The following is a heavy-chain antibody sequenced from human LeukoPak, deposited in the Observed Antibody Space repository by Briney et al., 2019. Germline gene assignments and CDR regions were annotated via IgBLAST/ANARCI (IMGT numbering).Heavy chain of an antibody. Sequence: GASVKVSCKASGYTFTSYDINWVRQATGQGLEWMGIINPSGGSTSYAQKFQGRVTMTRDTSTSTVYMELSSLRSEDTAVYYCARDAKLAEKYYYYYYGMDVWGQGTTVTVSS. D-gene: IGHD3-3*02. CDR2: INPSGGST. CDR1: GYTFTSYD. CDR3: ARDAKLAEKYYYYYYGMDV. J-gene: IGHJ6*02. V-gene: IGHV1-46*01.